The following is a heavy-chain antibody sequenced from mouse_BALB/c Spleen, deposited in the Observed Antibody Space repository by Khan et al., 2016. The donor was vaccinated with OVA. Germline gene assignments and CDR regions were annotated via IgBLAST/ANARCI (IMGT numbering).Heavy chain of an antibody. CDR3: AREEALYYFAY. J-gene: IGHJ2*01. CDR1: GYIFTSYW. V-gene: IGHV1S132*01. CDR2: IYPGTDNT. Sequence: QVQLQQSGAEPVRPGASVKLSCKTSGYIFTSYWIHWVKQRSGQGLEWIARIYPGTDNTYYNEKLRDKATLTADKSSSTAYIQLSSLKSEDSAVYFCAREEALYYFAYWGQGTTLTVSS. D-gene: IGHD1-1*01.